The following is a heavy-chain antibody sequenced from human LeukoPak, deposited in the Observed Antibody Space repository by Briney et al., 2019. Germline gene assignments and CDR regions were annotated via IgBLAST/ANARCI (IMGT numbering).Heavy chain of an antibody. CDR2: INPTGGSI. CDR3: ARDGWFYYDSSDYSGSDY. D-gene: IGHD3-22*01. V-gene: IGHV1-46*01. Sequence: ASVKVSCKASGYTFTRYDMHWVRQAPGQGLEWMGIINPTGGSINYAQKFQGRVTMTRDTPTSTVYMELSSLRSEDTAVYYCARDGWFYYDSSDYSGSDYWGQGTLVTVSS. CDR1: GYTFTRYD. J-gene: IGHJ4*02.